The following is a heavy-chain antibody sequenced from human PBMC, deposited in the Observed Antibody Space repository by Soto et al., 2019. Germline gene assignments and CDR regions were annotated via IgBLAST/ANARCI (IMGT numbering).Heavy chain of an antibody. V-gene: IGHV3-74*01. CDR2: INSDGSST. CDR3: ARVDGDYTMDV. D-gene: IGHD4-17*01. Sequence: EVQLVESGGGLVQPGGSLRLSCAASGFTFSTYWLHWVRQTPGKGLVCVSRINSDGSSTNYADSVTGRFTIFRDNAKNTLYLQMNTLSAEDTAVYYCARVDGDYTMDVWGQGTTVTVSS. CDR1: GFTFSTYW. J-gene: IGHJ6*02.